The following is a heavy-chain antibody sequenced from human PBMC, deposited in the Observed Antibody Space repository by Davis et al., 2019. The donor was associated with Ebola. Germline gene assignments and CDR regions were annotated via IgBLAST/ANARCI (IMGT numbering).Heavy chain of an antibody. D-gene: IGHD6-6*01. V-gene: IGHV3-30-3*01. J-gene: IGHJ5*02. CDR1: GFTFSSYA. Sequence: PGGSLRLSCAASGFTFSSYAMHWVRQAPGKGLEWVAVISYDGSNKYYADSVKGRFTISRDNAKNSLYLQMDSLRVEDTALYYCARVNAWSSSSGAIDTWGQGALVTVSS. CDR3: ARVNAWSSSSGAIDT. CDR2: ISYDGSNK.